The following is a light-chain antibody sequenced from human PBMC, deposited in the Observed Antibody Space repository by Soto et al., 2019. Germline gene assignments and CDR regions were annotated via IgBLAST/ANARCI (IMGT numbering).Light chain of an antibody. J-gene: IGKJ5*01. CDR3: QGLNDYPIP. Sequence: DIQLTQSPSFLSASVGDRVTITCRASQGISSYLSWYEQKPGEAANFLIYAASTLRGGVPSRFSGSGSGTEFTLTISSQQPEDFASYYCQGLNDYPIPFRQGTRREIK. CDR2: AAS. CDR1: QGISSY. V-gene: IGKV1-9*01.